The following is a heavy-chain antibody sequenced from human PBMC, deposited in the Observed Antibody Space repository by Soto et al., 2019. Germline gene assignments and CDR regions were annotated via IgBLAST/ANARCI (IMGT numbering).Heavy chain of an antibody. Sequence: ASVKVSCKASGYTFTSYYMHWVRQAPGQGLEWMGIINPSVGSTSYAQKFLGSVTMIMYTSTSTVYMELSSLRFVDTAVYYCAREDSGSALADYWGQGTLVTVSS. V-gene: IGHV1-46*01. CDR1: GYTFTSYY. D-gene: IGHD5-12*01. CDR3: AREDSGSALADY. J-gene: IGHJ4*02. CDR2: INPSVGST.